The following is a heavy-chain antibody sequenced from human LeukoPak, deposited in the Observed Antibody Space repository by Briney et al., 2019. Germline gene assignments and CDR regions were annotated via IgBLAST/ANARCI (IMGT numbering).Heavy chain of an antibody. Sequence: SETLSLTCTVSGGSISSGNYYWSWIRQYPGKGLEWIGFISYTGSTHYNPSLKSRVTISQDTSQNQFSLRLSSVTAADTAVYYCARAYPSSSTDWGQEILVTVSS. CDR2: ISYTGST. CDR3: ARAYPSSSTD. J-gene: IGHJ4*02. D-gene: IGHD2-2*01. V-gene: IGHV4-31*03. CDR1: GGSISSGNYY.